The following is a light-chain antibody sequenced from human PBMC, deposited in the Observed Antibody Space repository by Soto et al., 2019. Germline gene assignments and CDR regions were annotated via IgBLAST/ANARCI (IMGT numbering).Light chain of an antibody. CDR3: QQYNNWPPGIT. Sequence: EIVMTQSPATLSVSPGERATLSCRASQSVDINLAWYQKKAGQAPRLLIYGASTRATAIPARFSGSGSGTEFTLTISSLQSEDFAVYYCQQYNNWPPGITFGQGTRLEIK. CDR2: GAS. V-gene: IGKV3-15*01. CDR1: QSVDIN. J-gene: IGKJ5*01.